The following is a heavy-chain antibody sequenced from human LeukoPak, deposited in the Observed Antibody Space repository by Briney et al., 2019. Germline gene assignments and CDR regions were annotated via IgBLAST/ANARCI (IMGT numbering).Heavy chain of an antibody. D-gene: IGHD3-3*01. CDR1: GYTFTSYG. V-gene: IGHV1-18*01. CDR2: ISAYNGNT. J-gene: IGHJ4*02. CDR3: ARVRFLEWLLDY. Sequence: ASVKVSCKASGYTFTSYGISWVRQAPGQGIEWMGWISAYNGNTNYAQKLQGRVTMTTDTSTSTAYMELRSLRSDDTAVYYCARVRFLEWLLDYWGQGTLVTVSS.